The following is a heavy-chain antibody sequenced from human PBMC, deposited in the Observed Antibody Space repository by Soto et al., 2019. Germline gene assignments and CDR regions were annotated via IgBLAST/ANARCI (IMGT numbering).Heavy chain of an antibody. CDR1: GGTLSSYA. J-gene: IGHJ5*02. V-gene: IGHV1-69*12. CDR3: ARRFLEWLTFDP. D-gene: IGHD3-3*01. CDR2: IIPIFGTA. Sequence: QVQLVQSGAEVKKPGSSVKVSCKASGGTLSSYAISWVRQAPGQGLEWMGGIIPIFGTANYAQKFQGRVTITADESTSTAYMELSSLRSEDTALYYCARRFLEWLTFDPWGQGTLVTVSS.